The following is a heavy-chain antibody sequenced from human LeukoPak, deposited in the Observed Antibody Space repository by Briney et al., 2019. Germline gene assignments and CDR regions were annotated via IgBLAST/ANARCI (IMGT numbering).Heavy chain of an antibody. CDR2: INPSGGST. CDR1: GYTFTSYY. D-gene: IGHD2-15*01. J-gene: IGHJ4*02. Sequence: ASVKVSCKASGYTFTSYYMHWVRQAPGQGLEWMGIINPSGGSTSYAQKFQGRVTMTRDTSTSTVYMELSSLRSEDTAVYYCARSYRSGGSCPHPRGYFDYWGQGTLVTVSS. V-gene: IGHV1-46*01. CDR3: ARSYRSGGSCPHPRGYFDY.